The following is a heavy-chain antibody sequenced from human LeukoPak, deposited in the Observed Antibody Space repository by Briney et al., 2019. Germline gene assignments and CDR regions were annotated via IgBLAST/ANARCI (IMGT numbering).Heavy chain of an antibody. Sequence: GESLKITCKGSGYSFTSYWIGWVRQMPGKGLEWMGIIYPGDSDTRYSPSFQGQVTISADKSISTAYLQWSRLKASDTATYYCARRIVGAQTHCFDSWGQGTVVTVSS. CDR3: ARRIVGAQTHCFDS. V-gene: IGHV5-51*01. J-gene: IGHJ4*02. CDR2: IYPGDSDT. CDR1: GYSFTSYW. D-gene: IGHD1-26*01.